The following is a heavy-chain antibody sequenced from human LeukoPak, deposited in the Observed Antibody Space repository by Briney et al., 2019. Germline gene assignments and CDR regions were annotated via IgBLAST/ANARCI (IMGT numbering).Heavy chain of an antibody. CDR2: IDHSGST. J-gene: IGHJ4*02. CDR1: GGSLSDYY. V-gene: IGHV4-34*01. CDR3: ARGVSREDSSSRFDY. Sequence: SETLSLTCVVYGGSLSDYYWSWIRQPPGKGLEWIGKIDHSGSTTYNPSLKSRVTISVDTSKNQFSLNVSSVTAADTAVYYCARGVSREDSSSRFDYWGQGTLVTVSS. D-gene: IGHD6-6*01.